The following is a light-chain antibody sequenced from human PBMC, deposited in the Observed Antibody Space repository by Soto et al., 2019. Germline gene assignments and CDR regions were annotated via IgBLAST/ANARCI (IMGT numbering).Light chain of an antibody. CDR1: QSVSSTY. CDR2: GAS. Sequence: EIVLTQSPGTLSLSPGERATLSCRASQSVSSTYFAWYQQKPGQAPRLLIYGASFRATGIPDRFSGSGSGKDFTLTITRLEPEDFAVYYCQQYGDSPLYTFGQGTKLEIK. V-gene: IGKV3-20*01. CDR3: QQYGDSPLYT. J-gene: IGKJ2*01.